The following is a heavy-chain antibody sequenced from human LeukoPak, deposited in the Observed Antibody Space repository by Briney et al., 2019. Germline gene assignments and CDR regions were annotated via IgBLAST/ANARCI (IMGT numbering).Heavy chain of an antibody. CDR1: GFTFSSYA. Sequence: TGGSLLLSCAASGFTFSSYAMSWVRQAPGKGLEWVSAISGSGGSTYYADSVKGRFTISRDNSKNTLYLQMNSLRAEDTAVYYCARTSSSAAAGLWGQGTLVTVSS. CDR2: ISGSGGST. V-gene: IGHV3-23*01. D-gene: IGHD6-13*01. CDR3: ARTSSSAAAGL. J-gene: IGHJ4*02.